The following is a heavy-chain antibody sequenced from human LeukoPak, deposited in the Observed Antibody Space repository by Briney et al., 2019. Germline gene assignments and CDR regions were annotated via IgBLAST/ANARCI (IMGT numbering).Heavy chain of an antibody. J-gene: IGHJ4*02. CDR2: ISPGDSNT. V-gene: IGHV5-51*01. CDR1: GYTFTGHW. CDR3: AREYYGSTDY. Sequence: GESLKISCKGSGYTFTGHWIGWVRQMPGNGLEWMGIISPGDSNTKYSPSFQGQVTISADKSISTAYLQWSSLKASDTAMYYCAREYYGSTDYWGQGTLVTVSS. D-gene: IGHD3-10*01.